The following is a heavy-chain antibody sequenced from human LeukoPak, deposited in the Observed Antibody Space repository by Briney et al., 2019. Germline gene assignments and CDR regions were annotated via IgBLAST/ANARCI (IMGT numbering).Heavy chain of an antibody. V-gene: IGHV3-11*01. CDR3: AKGSLAAPATPLDF. CDR1: GFTFSDSF. Sequence: NPGGSLRLSCTASGFTFSDSFMSWIRQAPGKGLEWISYISSRSTTIYYADSVKGRFTISRDNAKNSLYLQINSLRVEDTAVFYCAKGSLAAPATPLDFWGQGTLVTVYS. CDR2: ISSRSTTI. J-gene: IGHJ4*02. D-gene: IGHD2-15*01.